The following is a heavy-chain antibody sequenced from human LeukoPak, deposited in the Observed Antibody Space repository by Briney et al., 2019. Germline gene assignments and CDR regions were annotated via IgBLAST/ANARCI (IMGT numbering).Heavy chain of an antibody. CDR1: GFTFSNAW. Sequence: GGSLRLSCAASGFTFSNAWMSWVRQAPGKGLEWVGRIKSKTDGGTTDYAAPVKGRFTISRDDSKNTLYLQMNSLKTEGTAVYYCTTDLQGTYYDILTGLSGMDVWGKGTTVTVSS. J-gene: IGHJ6*04. CDR2: IKSKTDGGTT. CDR3: TTDLQGTYYDILTGLSGMDV. D-gene: IGHD3-9*01. V-gene: IGHV3-15*01.